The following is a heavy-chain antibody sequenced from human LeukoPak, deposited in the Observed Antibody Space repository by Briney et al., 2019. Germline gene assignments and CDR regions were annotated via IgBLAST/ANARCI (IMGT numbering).Heavy chain of an antibody. CDR2: IRSKAYGGTT. CDR1: GFTFSSYA. J-gene: IGHJ4*02. D-gene: IGHD1-26*01. Sequence: GGSLRLSCAASGFTFSSYAMSWVRQAPGKGLEWVGFIRSKAYGGTTEYAASVKGRFTISRDDSKSIAYLQMNSLKTEDTAVYYCTRESIVGATTGGYFDYWGQGTLVTVSS. CDR3: TRESIVGATTGGYFDY. V-gene: IGHV3-49*04.